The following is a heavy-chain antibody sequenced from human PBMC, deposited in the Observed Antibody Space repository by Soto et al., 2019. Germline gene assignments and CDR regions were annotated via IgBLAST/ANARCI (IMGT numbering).Heavy chain of an antibody. D-gene: IGHD5-18*01. CDR3: ASAGYSYGFFDY. CDR2: KWDDGSNK. Sequence: QVQLVESGGGVVQPGRSLRLSCAASGFTFSRYGMHGVRQAPGKGLEWVAVKWDDGSNKYYVDSVKGRFTISRVNCKSTLYLHMNSIRGEDTAVYYSASAGYSYGFFDYLGQGTLVSVSS. V-gene: IGHV3-33*01. J-gene: IGHJ4*02. CDR1: GFTFSRYG.